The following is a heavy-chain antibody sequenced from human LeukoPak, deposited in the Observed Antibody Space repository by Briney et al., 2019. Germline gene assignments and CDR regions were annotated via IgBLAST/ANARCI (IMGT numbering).Heavy chain of an antibody. CDR3: ARYMVAAGTFDY. CDR1: GYTFTAYY. J-gene: IGHJ4*02. D-gene: IGHD6-13*01. Sequence: ASVKVSCKASGYTFTAYYMHWVRQAPGQGLEWMGWINPNSGATYYEQKFQGRVTMTRDTSISTAYTEVSRLRSDDSAVYYCARYMVAAGTFDYWGQGTLVTVSS. V-gene: IGHV1-2*02. CDR2: INPNSGAT.